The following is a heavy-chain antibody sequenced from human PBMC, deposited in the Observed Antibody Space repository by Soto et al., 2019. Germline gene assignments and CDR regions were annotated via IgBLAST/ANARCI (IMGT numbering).Heavy chain of an antibody. CDR2: ISSSGSTI. Sequence: GGSLRLSCATSGFTFSDYYMSWIRQAPGKGLEWVSYISSSGSTIYYADSVKGRFTISRDNAKNSLYLQMNSLRAEDTAEYYCARAGSSWPNYYYYYMDVWGKGTTVTVSS. CDR3: ARAGSSWPNYYYYYMDV. J-gene: IGHJ6*03. D-gene: IGHD6-13*01. V-gene: IGHV3-11*01. CDR1: GFTFSDYY.